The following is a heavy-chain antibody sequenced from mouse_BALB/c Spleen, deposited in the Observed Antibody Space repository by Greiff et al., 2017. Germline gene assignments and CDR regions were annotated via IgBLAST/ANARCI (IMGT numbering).Heavy chain of an antibody. V-gene: IGHV14-3*02. CDR3: ARSGGYYVRYYFDY. D-gene: IGHD2-3*01. J-gene: IGHJ2*01. Sequence: EVQGVESGAELVKPGASVKLSCTASGFNIKDTYMHWVKQRPEQGLEWIGRIDPANGNTKYDPKFQGKATITADTSSNTAYLQLSSLTSEDTAVYYCARSGGYYVRYYFDYWGQGTTLTVSS. CDR2: IDPANGNT. CDR1: GFNIKDTY.